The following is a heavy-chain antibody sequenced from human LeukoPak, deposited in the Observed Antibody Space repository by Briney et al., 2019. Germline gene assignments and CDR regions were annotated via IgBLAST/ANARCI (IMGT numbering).Heavy chain of an antibody. CDR3: ARDRPTGASRVFVVE. J-gene: IGHJ4*02. V-gene: IGHV3-21*06. Sequence: NPGGSLRLSCTASGFTFSNYAMTWVRQAPGKGLEWISSMSSGSRYIHYADSVRGRFTISRDNTKNSLSLVMNNLRAEDTAIYFCARDRPTGASRVFVVEWGQGTPVTAS. CDR2: MSSGSRYI. D-gene: IGHD3-3*01. CDR1: GFTFSNYA.